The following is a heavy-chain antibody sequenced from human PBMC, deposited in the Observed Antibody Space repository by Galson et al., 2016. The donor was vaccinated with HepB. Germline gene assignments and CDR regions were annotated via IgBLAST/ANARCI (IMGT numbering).Heavy chain of an antibody. J-gene: IGHJ4*02. CDR2: ISGSATSK. CDR1: GFTFSNDA. V-gene: IGHV3-23*01. CDR3: VTSGDRPAATTVY. Sequence: LRLSCAASGFTFSNDAMSWVRQAPGRGLEWVSTISGSATSKYYADSVRGRFTISRDNPRSTVSLEMVSLRADDTAVYYCVTSGDRPAATTVYWGQGTLVTVSS. D-gene: IGHD2-2*01.